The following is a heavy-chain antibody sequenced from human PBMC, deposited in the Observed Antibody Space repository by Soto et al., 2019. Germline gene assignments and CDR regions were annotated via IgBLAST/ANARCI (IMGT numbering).Heavy chain of an antibody. J-gene: IGHJ5*02. CDR2: IIPILGIA. Sequence: QVQLVQSGAEVKKPGSSVKVSCKASGGTFSSYTISWVRQAPGQGLEWMGRIIPILGIANYAQKFQGRVTITADKSTITAYLELRSLRSEDTAVYYCAKEGSYGSSGYSNWFDPWCQGTLVTVSS. V-gene: IGHV1-69*08. CDR1: GGTFSSYT. D-gene: IGHD3-22*01. CDR3: AKEGSYGSSGYSNWFDP.